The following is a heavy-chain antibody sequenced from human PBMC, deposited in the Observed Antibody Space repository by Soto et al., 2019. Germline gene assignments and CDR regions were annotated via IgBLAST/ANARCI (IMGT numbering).Heavy chain of an antibody. CDR2: ISVGCTHT. CDR3: ARDAVTASASPVYYNYGMDV. Sequence: GGSLRLSCAASDFTLSTYSMNWVRQAPGKGLAWVSSISVGCTHTYYPDSLKGRFTISRDDAKNSLYLQINSLRAEDTAVYFCARDAVTASASPVYYNYGMDVWGQGTTVTVSS. CDR1: DFTLSTYS. J-gene: IGHJ6*02. V-gene: IGHV3-21*01. D-gene: IGHD2-21*02.